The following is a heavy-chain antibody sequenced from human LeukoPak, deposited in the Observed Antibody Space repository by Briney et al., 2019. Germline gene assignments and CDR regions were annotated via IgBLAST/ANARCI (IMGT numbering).Heavy chain of an antibody. CDR3: ARSDGYNFPEFDY. Sequence: GGSLRLSCAASGFTFSSYGMHWVRQAPGKGLEWVAVISYDGSNKYYADSVKGRFTISRDNSKNTLYLQMNSLRAEDTAVYYCARSDGYNFPEFDYWGQGTLVTVSS. V-gene: IGHV3-30*03. CDR2: ISYDGSNK. J-gene: IGHJ4*02. D-gene: IGHD5-24*01. CDR1: GFTFSSYG.